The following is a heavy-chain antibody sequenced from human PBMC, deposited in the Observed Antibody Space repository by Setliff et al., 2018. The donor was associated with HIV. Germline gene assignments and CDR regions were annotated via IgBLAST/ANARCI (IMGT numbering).Heavy chain of an antibody. CDR2: ISVSGFTI. CDR1: GFTFRNAW. Sequence: GGSLRLSCAASGFTFRNAWMSWVRQAPGKGLEWVSFISVSGFTIHYADSVQGRFTISRDNARSSLSLQLNSLRADDTAVYYCARILDMSSRTRTLYHAMDVWGRGTTVTVSS. D-gene: IGHD3-10*01. CDR3: ARILDMSSRTRTLYHAMDV. V-gene: IGHV3-11*04. J-gene: IGHJ6*02.